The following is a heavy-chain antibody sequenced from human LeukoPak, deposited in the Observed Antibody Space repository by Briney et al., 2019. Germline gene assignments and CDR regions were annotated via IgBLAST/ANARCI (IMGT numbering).Heavy chain of an antibody. CDR1: GYTFTSYG. J-gene: IGHJ4*02. D-gene: IGHD5-18*01. Sequence: ASVKVSCKASGYTFTSYGISWVRQAPGQGLEWMGWISAYNGNTNYAQKLQGRVTMTTDTSTSTAYMELSSLRSEDTAVYYCARDQGRGYSYGVLTDWGQGTLVTVSS. CDR2: ISAYNGNT. CDR3: ARDQGRGYSYGVLTD. V-gene: IGHV1-18*01.